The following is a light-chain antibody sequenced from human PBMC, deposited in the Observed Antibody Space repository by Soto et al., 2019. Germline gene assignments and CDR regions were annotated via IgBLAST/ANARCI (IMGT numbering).Light chain of an antibody. V-gene: IGLV2-14*01. CDR1: SRDVGGYNF. Sequence: QSALTQPASVSGSPGQSITISCTGTSRDVGGYNFVSWYQHHPGKAPKLMIYEVSHRPTGVSHRFSGSKSGNTAALTISGLQAEDEADYYCSSYTSSSTLGVFGTGTKLTVL. J-gene: IGLJ1*01. CDR2: EVS. CDR3: SSYTSSSTLGV.